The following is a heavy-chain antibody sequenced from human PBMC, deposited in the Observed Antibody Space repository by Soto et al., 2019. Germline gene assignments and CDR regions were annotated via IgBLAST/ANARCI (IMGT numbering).Heavy chain of an antibody. J-gene: IGHJ5*02. V-gene: IGHV4-34*01. CDR1: GGSFSGYY. D-gene: IGHD3-3*01. CDR3: ASGRAIRFLEWLSRVYNWFDP. Sequence: SETLSLTCAVYGGSFSGYYWSWIRQPPGKGLEWIGEINHSGSTNYNPSLKSRVTISVDTSKNQFSLKLSSVTAADTAVYYCASGRAIRFLEWLSRVYNWFDPWGQGTLVTV. CDR2: INHSGST.